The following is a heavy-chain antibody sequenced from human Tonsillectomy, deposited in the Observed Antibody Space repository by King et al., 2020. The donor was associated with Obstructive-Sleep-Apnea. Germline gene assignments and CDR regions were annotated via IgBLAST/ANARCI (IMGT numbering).Heavy chain of an antibody. Sequence: VQLVESGGGVVQPGRSLRLSCAASGFTFSDSGMHWVRQAPGQGLEWVSFIRVAGSENYYGDSVKGRFTISRDNSRNTLYLHMNSLRVVDTAVYYCARPGVGASSIIEYWGQGTLVTVSS. J-gene: IGHJ4*02. D-gene: IGHD1-26*01. CDR2: IRVAGSEN. V-gene: IGHV3-30*02. CDR3: ARPGVGASSIIEY. CDR1: GFTFSDSG.